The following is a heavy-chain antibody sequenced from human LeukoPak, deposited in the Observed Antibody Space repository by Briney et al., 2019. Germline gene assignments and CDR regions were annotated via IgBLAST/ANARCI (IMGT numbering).Heavy chain of an antibody. CDR3: AKDKGAAAGYYYYGMDV. CDR2: ISWNSGSI. CDR1: GFTFDDYA. D-gene: IGHD6-13*01. Sequence: GRSLRLSCAASGFTFDDYAMHWVRQAPGKGLEWVSGISWNSGSIGYADSVKGRFTISRDNAKNSLYLQMNSLRAEDTALYYCAKDKGAAAGYYYYGMDVWGQGNTVTVSS. V-gene: IGHV3-9*01. J-gene: IGHJ6*02.